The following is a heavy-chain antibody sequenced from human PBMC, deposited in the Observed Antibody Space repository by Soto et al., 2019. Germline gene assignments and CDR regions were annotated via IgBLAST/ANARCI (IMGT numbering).Heavy chain of an antibody. CDR3: ASTVTTLLVTISFDY. Sequence: SETLSLTCTVSGGSISSSSYYWGWIRQPPGKGLEWIGSIYYSGSTYYNPSLKSRVTISVDTSKNQFSLKLSSVTAADTAVYYCASTVTTLLVTISFDYWGQGTLVTVSS. V-gene: IGHV4-39*01. CDR1: GGSISSSSYY. CDR2: IYYSGST. J-gene: IGHJ4*02. D-gene: IGHD4-17*01.